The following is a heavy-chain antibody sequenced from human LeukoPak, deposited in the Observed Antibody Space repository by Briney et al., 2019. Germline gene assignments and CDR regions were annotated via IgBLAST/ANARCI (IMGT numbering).Heavy chain of an antibody. J-gene: IGHJ3*02. CDR1: GFTVSSKY. V-gene: IGHV3-53*01. CDR3: ARGGSDRSAFDI. CDR2: IYSGGST. Sequence: GGSLRLFCAASGFTVSSKYMSWVRPAPGKGLEWVSIIYSGGSTFYADSVQGRFTIHRDSSNNPLYLQMNSLRAEDTAVYYCARGGSDRSAFDIWGQGTMVTVSS. D-gene: IGHD1-26*01.